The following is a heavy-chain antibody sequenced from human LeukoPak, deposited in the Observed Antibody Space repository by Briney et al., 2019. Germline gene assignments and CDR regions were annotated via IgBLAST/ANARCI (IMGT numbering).Heavy chain of an antibody. CDR1: GFTFSSYA. CDR2: ISGSGGST. J-gene: IGHJ4*02. D-gene: IGHD5-18*01. V-gene: IGHV3-23*01. Sequence: GGSLRLSCAASGFTFSSYAMSWVRQAPGKGLEWVSAISGSGGSTYYADSVKGRFTISRDNSKNTLYLQMNSLRAEDTAVYYCAIVSSPLFAVDTAMLYWGQGTQVTVSS. CDR3: AIVSSPLFAVDTAMLY.